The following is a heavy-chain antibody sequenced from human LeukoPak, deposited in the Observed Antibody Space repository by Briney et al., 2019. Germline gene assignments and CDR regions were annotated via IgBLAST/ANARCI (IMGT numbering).Heavy chain of an antibody. J-gene: IGHJ4*02. CDR2: ISGAADRT. V-gene: IGHV3-23*01. D-gene: IGHD3-3*01. Sequence: GGSLRLSCAASGFTFSDYAMSWVRQAPGKGLEWVSAISGAADRTYYVGSVKGRFTVSMDNSKNTLYLQMNSLRAEDTAVYYCAKGTIFGVAGGKDYWGQGTLVTVSS. CDR3: AKGTIFGVAGGKDY. CDR1: GFTFSDYA.